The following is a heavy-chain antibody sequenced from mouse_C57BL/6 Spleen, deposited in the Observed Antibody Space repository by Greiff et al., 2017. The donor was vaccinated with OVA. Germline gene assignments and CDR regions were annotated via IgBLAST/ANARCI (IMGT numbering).Heavy chain of an antibody. J-gene: IGHJ1*03. CDR3: ARHIGSSYDWYYDV. V-gene: IGHV5-9*01. CDR2: ISGGGGNT. CDR1: GFTFSSST. D-gene: IGHD1-1*01. Sequence: EVKLVESGGGLVKPGGSLKLSCAASGFTFSSSTMSWVRQTPEKRLEWVATISGGGGNTYYPDRVKGRFTISRDNAKNTLYLQMSSLRSEDTSLYYCARHIGSSYDWYYDVWGTGTTVTVSS.